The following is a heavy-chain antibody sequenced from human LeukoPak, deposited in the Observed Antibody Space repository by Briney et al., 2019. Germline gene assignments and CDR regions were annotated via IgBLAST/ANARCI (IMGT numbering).Heavy chain of an antibody. V-gene: IGHV3-30*02. CDR3: ARDRSYDSSGYYHY. D-gene: IGHD3-22*01. CDR1: GFIFSNYG. J-gene: IGHJ4*02. Sequence: GGSLRLSCAASGFIFSNYGMHWVRQAPGKGLEWVAFIRYDGSNKYYADSVKGRFTISRDNSTNTLYLQMNSLRAEDTALYYCARDRSYDSSGYYHYWGQGTLVTVSS. CDR2: IRYDGSNK.